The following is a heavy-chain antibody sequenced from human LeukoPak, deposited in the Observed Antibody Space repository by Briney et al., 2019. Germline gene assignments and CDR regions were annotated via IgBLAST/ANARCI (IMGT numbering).Heavy chain of an antibody. V-gene: IGHV3-23*01. D-gene: IGHD2-2*01. CDR2: ISSSGGST. CDR3: AKDSLRTVPKASFDY. Sequence: GGTLRLSCAASGFTFSNYGMSWVRQAPGRGLEWVSGISSSGGSTYYADSVKGRFTISRDNSKNTLFLQMNSLRAEDRAVYYCAKDSLRTVPKASFDYWGQGILVTVSS. J-gene: IGHJ4*02. CDR1: GFTFSNYG.